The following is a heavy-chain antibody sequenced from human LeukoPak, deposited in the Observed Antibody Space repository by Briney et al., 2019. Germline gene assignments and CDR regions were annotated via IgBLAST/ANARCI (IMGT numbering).Heavy chain of an antibody. CDR1: GFTFSSYS. CDR3: ARLRFLEWLLEDFDY. Sequence: GGSLRLSCAASGFTFSSYSMNWVRQAPGKGLEWVSSISSSSSYIYYADSVKGRFTISRDNAKNSLYLQMNSLRAEDMAVYYCARLRFLEWLLEDFDYWGQGTLVTVSS. J-gene: IGHJ4*02. V-gene: IGHV3-21*01. D-gene: IGHD3-3*01. CDR2: ISSSSSYI.